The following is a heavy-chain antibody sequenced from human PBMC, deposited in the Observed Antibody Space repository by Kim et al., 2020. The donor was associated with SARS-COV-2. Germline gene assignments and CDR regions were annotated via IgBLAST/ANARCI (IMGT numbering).Heavy chain of an antibody. J-gene: IGHJ4*02. CDR3: ARGPRGGDFSFDY. Sequence: AQGFTGRFVFSLDPSVSTAYLQISSLKAEDTAVYYCARGPRGGDFSFDYWGQGTLVTVSS. V-gene: IGHV7-4-1*02. D-gene: IGHD2-21*02.